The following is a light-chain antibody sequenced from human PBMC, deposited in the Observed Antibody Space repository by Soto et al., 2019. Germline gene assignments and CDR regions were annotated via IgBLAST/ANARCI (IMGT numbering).Light chain of an antibody. J-gene: IGKJ4*01. CDR3: QQYGSTPLT. CDR2: GAS. V-gene: IGKV3-20*01. CDR1: QSVSSSY. Sequence: IVLTQSPGTLSLSPWERATLSCRASQSVSSSYLAWYQQKPGQAPRLLIYGASSRASGIPDRFSGSGSGADFTLSITRLEPEDFALYYCQQYGSTPLTFGGGTKVDIK.